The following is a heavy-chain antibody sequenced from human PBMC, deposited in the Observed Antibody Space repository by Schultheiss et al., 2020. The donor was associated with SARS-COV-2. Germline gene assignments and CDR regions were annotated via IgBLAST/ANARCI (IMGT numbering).Heavy chain of an antibody. CDR3: ARDRFQSDGIYYYYYMDV. CDR2: ISAYNGNT. V-gene: IGHV1-18*01. CDR1: GYTFTSYD. Sequence: ASVKVSCKASGYTFTSYDINWVRQATGQGLEWMGWISAYNGNTNYAQKLQGRVTITRDTSISTAYMELSRLRSDDTAVYYCARDRFQSDGIYYYYYMDVWGKGTTVTVSS. J-gene: IGHJ6*03. D-gene: IGHD3-10*01.